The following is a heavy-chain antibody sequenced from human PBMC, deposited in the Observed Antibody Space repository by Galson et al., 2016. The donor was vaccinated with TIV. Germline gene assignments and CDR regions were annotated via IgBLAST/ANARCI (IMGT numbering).Heavy chain of an antibody. CDR2: IAYDGSYK. CDR3: AKEENSGYYPNDAFDF. CDR1: GFTFSSYN. V-gene: IGHV3-30*18. Sequence: SLRLSCAASGFTFSSYNMHWVRQAPGKGLEWVAVIAYDGSYKHYAGSVKGRFTVPRDNSKTTLDLQMNSLGAEDTALYYCAKEENSGYYPNDAFDFWGQGTMVTVSS. D-gene: IGHD3-3*01. J-gene: IGHJ3*01.